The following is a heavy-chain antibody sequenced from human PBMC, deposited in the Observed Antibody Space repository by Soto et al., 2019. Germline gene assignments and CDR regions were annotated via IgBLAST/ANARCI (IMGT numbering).Heavy chain of an antibody. V-gene: IGHV1-69*13. J-gene: IGHJ5*02. D-gene: IGHD6-6*01. CDR2: IIPIFGTA. CDR3: ARLVRSSHSATNWFDP. CDR1: GGTFSSYA. Sequence: GASVKVSCKASGGTFSSYAISWVRQAPGQGLEWMGGIIPIFGTANYAQKFQGRVTITADESTSTAYMELSSLRSEDTAVYYCARLVRSSHSATNWFDPWGQGTLVTVSS.